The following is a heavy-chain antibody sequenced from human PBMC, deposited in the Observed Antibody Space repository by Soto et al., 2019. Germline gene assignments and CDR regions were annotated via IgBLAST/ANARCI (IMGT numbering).Heavy chain of an antibody. CDR2: ISGSGGST. CDR3: AKVWERDLGLLEWLLGDAFDI. CDR1: GFTFSSYA. D-gene: IGHD3-3*01. J-gene: IGHJ3*02. Sequence: GGSLRLSCAASGFTFSSYAMSWVRQAPGKGLEWVSAISGSGGSTYYADSVKGRFTISRDNSKNTLYLQMNSLRAEDTAVYYCAKVWERDLGLLEWLLGDAFDIWGQGTMVTVSS. V-gene: IGHV3-23*01.